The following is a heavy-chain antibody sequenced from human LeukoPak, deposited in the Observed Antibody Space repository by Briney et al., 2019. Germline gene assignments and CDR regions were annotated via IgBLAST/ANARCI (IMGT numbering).Heavy chain of an antibody. CDR1: GGSISSYY. Sequence: SETLSLTCTVSGGSISSYYWSWIRQPPGKGLEWIGEINHSGSTNYNPSLKSRVTISVDTSKNQFSLKLSSVTAADTAVYYCARKYRGGSSYFDYWGQGTLVTVSS. J-gene: IGHJ4*02. D-gene: IGHD2-15*01. CDR2: INHSGST. CDR3: ARKYRGGSSYFDY. V-gene: IGHV4-34*01.